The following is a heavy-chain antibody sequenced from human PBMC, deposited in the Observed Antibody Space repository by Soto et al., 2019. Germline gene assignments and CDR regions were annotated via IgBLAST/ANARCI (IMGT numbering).Heavy chain of an antibody. V-gene: IGHV4-59*08. Sequence: PSETLSLTCTVSGGSISSYYWSWIRQPPGKGLEWIGYIYYSGSTNYNPSLKSRVTISVDTSKNQFSLKLSSVTAADTAVYYCARHWYYYDSSGPVVAFDIWGQGTMVTVS. D-gene: IGHD3-22*01. CDR2: IYYSGST. CDR3: ARHWYYYDSSGPVVAFDI. J-gene: IGHJ3*02. CDR1: GGSISSYY.